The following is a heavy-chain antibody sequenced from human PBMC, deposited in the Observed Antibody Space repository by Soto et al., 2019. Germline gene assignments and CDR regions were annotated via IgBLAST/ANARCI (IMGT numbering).Heavy chain of an antibody. CDR2: INPADSDI. V-gene: IGHV5-51*01. CDR1: GYSFTSNW. D-gene: IGHD3-16*01. Sequence: PGESLKISCHGSGYSFTSNWIGWGRQMPWKGLEWMGIINPADSDIKYSPSFQGQVTISADKSIGTAYLQWSSLKASDTAMYYCARHQRDDASRKIDCWGQGTLVTVSS. CDR3: ARHQRDDASRKIDC. J-gene: IGHJ4*02.